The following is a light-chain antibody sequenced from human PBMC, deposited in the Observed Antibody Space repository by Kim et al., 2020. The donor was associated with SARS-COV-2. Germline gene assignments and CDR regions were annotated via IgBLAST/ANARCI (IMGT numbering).Light chain of an antibody. J-gene: IGLJ3*02. V-gene: IGLV2-23*01. CDR3: CSHAGSTSWV. CDR1: SNDIGGYNL. Sequence: QSALTQPASLSGSPGQSITISCTGTSNDIGGYNLVSWYQQHPGTAPKLMIFDSSKRPSGVSNRFSGSKSGNTASLTISGLQAEDEADYYCCSHAGSTSWVFGGGTKLTVL. CDR2: DSS.